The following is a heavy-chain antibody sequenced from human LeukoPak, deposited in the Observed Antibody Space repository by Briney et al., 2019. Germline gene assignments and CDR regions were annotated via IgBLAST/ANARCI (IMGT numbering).Heavy chain of an antibody. CDR3: AREWQGGIAAAGTRIEGDY. CDR2: IKQNGSEK. Sequence: GGSLRLSCAVSGFSVSGYWMTWVRQAPGKGLEWVANIKQNGSEKNYVDSVKGRFTISRDNAENSLFLQMNSLRVEDTAVYYCAREWQGGIAAAGTRIEGDYWGQGTLVAVSS. D-gene: IGHD6-13*01. CDR1: GFSVSGYW. V-gene: IGHV3-7*01. J-gene: IGHJ4*02.